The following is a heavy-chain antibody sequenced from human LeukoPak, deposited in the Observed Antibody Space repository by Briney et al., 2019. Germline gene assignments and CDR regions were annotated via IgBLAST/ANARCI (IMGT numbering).Heavy chain of an antibody. CDR3: ARDSPPSGSYRNNWFDP. CDR2: INPNSGTT. D-gene: IGHD1-26*01. V-gene: IGHV1-2*02. J-gene: IGHJ5*02. Sequence: GASVKVSCKASGYTFTGYFMHWMRQAPGQGLEWMAWINPNSGTTNYAPKFQGRVTLTRDTSITTAYMELSRLKSDDTAVYYCARDSPPSGSYRNNWFDPWGQGTLVTVSS. CDR1: GYTFTGYF.